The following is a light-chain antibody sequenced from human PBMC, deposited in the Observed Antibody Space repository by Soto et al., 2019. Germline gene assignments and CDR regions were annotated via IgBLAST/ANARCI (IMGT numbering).Light chain of an antibody. CDR3: LQDNNYPWT. CDR2: GAS. CDR1: QAIRND. J-gene: IGKJ1*01. Sequence: AIQMTQSPSSLSASVGDRVTISCRASQAIRNDLGWYQQKPGKAPNLLIYGASSLESGVPSRFSGSGSGTDFTLTISSLQPEDFATYYCLQDNNYPWTFGLGTKVEI. V-gene: IGKV1-6*01.